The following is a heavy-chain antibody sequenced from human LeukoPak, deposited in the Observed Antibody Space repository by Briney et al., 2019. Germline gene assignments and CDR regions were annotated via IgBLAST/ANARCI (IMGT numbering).Heavy chain of an antibody. CDR3: ARGKTSQQRTFFY. CDR2: IYTDGRI. V-gene: IGHV3-53*01. D-gene: IGHD6-25*01. Sequence: PGGSLRLSCAASGFTVSNHYMTWVRLAPGKGLEWVSLIYTDGRIDIPDSVRGRFTISRDKPKNALHPQMNSLRVEDTAIYFCARGKTSQQRTFFYWGEGTLVSVSS. J-gene: IGHJ4*02. CDR1: GFTVSNHY.